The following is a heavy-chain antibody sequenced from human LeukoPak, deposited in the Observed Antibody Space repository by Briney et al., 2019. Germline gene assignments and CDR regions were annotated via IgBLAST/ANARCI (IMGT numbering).Heavy chain of an antibody. CDR2: ISGSGGST. CDR3: AKDRAEMATISAFDP. Sequence: GGSLRLSCSASGFTFSSYAMHWVRQAPGKGLEWVSGISGSGGSTYYADSVKGRFTISRDNSKNTLYLQMNSLRAEDTAVYHCAKDRAEMATISAFDPWGQGTLVTVSS. CDR1: GFTFSSYA. D-gene: IGHD5-24*01. J-gene: IGHJ5*02. V-gene: IGHV3-23*01.